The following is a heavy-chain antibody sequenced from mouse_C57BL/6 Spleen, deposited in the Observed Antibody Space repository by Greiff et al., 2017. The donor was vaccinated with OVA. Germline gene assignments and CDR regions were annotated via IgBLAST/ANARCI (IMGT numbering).Heavy chain of an antibody. V-gene: IGHV1-81*01. CDR3: ARGVVATRYAMDY. Sequence: VKLQESGAELARPGASVKLSCKASGYTFTSYGISWVKQRTGQGLEWIGEIYPRSGNTYYNEKFKGKATLTADKSSSTAYMELRSLTSEDSAVYFCARGVVATRYAMDYWGQGTSVTVSS. CDR2: IYPRSGNT. J-gene: IGHJ4*01. D-gene: IGHD1-1*01. CDR1: GYTFTSYG.